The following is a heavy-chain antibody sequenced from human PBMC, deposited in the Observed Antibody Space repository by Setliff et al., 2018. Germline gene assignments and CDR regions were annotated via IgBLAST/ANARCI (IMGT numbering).Heavy chain of an antibody. J-gene: IGHJ6*03. Sequence: LSLTCSVSGDSIISSRYYWGWIRQPPGKGLEWIASIFYSGSTYYNPSLKSRVTISEDTSKNQISLKLTSVTAADTAVYYCARMSGFLYMDVWGKGTTVTVSS. V-gene: IGHV4-39*01. CDR3: ARMSGFLYMDV. CDR2: IFYSGST. CDR1: GDSIISSRYY. D-gene: IGHD3-3*01.